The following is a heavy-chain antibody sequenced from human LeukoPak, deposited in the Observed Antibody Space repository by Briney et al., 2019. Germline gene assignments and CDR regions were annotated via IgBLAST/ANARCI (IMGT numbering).Heavy chain of an antibody. CDR2: INWNSGSI. J-gene: IGHJ4*02. V-gene: IGHV3-9*01. CDR3: AKGAWNMLWFGELSPASGQGDY. D-gene: IGHD3-10*01. CDR1: GFTFDDYA. Sequence: GRSLRLSCAASGFTFDDYAMHWVRQAPGKGLEWVSGINWNSGSIGYVDSVKGRFTISRDNAKNTLYLQMNSLRAEDTAVYYCAKGAWNMLWFGELSPASGQGDYWGQGTLVTVSS.